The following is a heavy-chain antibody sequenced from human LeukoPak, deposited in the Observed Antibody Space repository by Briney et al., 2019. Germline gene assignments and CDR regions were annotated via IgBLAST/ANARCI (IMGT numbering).Heavy chain of an antibody. CDR3: ARQEGGTTIDY. Sequence: GESLKISCQGSAYIFSNYWIGWVRQMPGKGLEWMGIIYPADSDTRYSPSFQGQVTISADKSISTAYLQWSSLKASDTAMYYCARQEGGTTIDYWGQGTLVTVSS. J-gene: IGHJ4*02. D-gene: IGHD1-7*01. V-gene: IGHV5-51*01. CDR1: AYIFSNYW. CDR2: IYPADSDT.